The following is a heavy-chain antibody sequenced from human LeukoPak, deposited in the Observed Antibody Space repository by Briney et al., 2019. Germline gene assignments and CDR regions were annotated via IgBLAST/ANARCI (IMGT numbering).Heavy chain of an antibody. CDR2: IYYSGST. D-gene: IGHD5-24*01. V-gene: IGHV4-59*01. CDR1: GGSISSYY. J-gene: IGHJ4*02. Sequence: SSETLSLTCTVSGGSISSYYWSWIRQPPGRGLEWIGYIYYSGSTNYNPSLKSRVTISVDTSKNQFSLKLSSVTAADTAVYYCARDQDGMATITDWGQGTLVTVSS. CDR3: ARDQDGMATITD.